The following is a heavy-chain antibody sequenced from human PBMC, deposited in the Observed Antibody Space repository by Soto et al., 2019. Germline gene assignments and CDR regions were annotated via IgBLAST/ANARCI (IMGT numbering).Heavy chain of an antibody. CDR3: ARASSGWPSSSIYY. V-gene: IGHV1-2*02. J-gene: IGHJ4*02. CDR1: GYTFTGSY. D-gene: IGHD6-19*01. Sequence: QVQLVQSGAEVKKPGASVKVSCKASGYTFTGSYMHWVRQAPGQGLEWMGWINPNSGGTNYAQKFQGRVTMTRDKPINAAYMHLSALRSDATAVYYCARASSGWPSSSIYYSGQGTLVTVSS. CDR2: INPNSGGT.